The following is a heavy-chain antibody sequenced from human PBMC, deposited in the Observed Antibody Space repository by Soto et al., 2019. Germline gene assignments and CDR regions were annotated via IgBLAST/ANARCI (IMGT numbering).Heavy chain of an antibody. CDR3: ARGGTESYYYYYMDV. V-gene: IGHV1-8*01. CDR1: GYTFTSYD. Sequence: ASVKVSCKASGYTFTSYDINWVRQATGQGLEWMGWMNPNSGNTGYAQKFQGRVTMTRNTSISTAYMELSSLRSEDTAVYYCARGGTESYYYYYMDVWGKGTTVTVSS. CDR2: MNPNSGNT. J-gene: IGHJ6*03. D-gene: IGHD3-10*01.